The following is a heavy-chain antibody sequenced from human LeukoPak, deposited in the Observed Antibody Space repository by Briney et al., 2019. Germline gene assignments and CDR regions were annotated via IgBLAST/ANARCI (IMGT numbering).Heavy chain of an antibody. D-gene: IGHD3-3*01. J-gene: IGHJ4*02. CDR2: IIPILGIA. Sequence: GSSVKVSCKASGGTFSSYTISWVRQAPGQGLEWMGRIIPILGIANYAQKFQGRVTITADKSTSTAYMELSSLRSEDTAVYYCARDGALDRYDFWSGSDSRYFDYWGQGTLVTVSS. CDR1: GGTFSSYT. CDR3: ARDGALDRYDFWSGSDSRYFDY. V-gene: IGHV1-69*04.